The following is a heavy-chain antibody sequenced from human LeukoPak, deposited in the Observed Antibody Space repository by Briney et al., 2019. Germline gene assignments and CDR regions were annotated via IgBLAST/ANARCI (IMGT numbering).Heavy chain of an antibody. V-gene: IGHV1-18*01. Sequence: ASVKVSCKASGYTFTSYGISWVRQAPGQGLEWMGWISAYNGNTNYVQKLQGRVTMTTDTSTSTAYMELRSLRSDDTAVYYCARVGNLVIPTTFYYYYYMDAWGKGTTVTVSS. CDR2: ISAYNGNT. CDR3: ARVGNLVIPTTFYYYYYMDA. J-gene: IGHJ6*03. CDR1: GYTFTSYG. D-gene: IGHD3-9*01.